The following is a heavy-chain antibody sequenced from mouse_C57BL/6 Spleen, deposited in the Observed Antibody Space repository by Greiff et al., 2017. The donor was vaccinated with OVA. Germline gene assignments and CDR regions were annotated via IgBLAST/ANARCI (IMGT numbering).Heavy chain of an antibody. CDR3: AREGDYDGGLYAMDY. D-gene: IGHD2-4*01. J-gene: IGHJ4*01. CDR1: GYTFTSYG. CDR2: IYPRSGNT. V-gene: IGHV1-81*01. Sequence: QVQLKESGAELARPGASVKLSCKASGYTFTSYGISWVKQRTGQGLEWIGEIYPRSGNTYYNEKFKGKATLTADKSSSTAYMELRSLTSEDSAVYFCAREGDYDGGLYAMDYWGQGTSVTVSS.